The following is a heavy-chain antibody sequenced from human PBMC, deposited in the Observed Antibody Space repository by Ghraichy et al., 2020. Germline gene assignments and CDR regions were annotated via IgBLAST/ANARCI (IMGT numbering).Heavy chain of an antibody. CDR1: GFTFSNAW. J-gene: IGHJ4*02. CDR3: TTDRQWLPAGFYY. D-gene: IGHD6-19*01. V-gene: IGHV3-15*01. CDR2: IKSKTDGGTT. Sequence: GGSLRLSCAASGFTFSNAWMSWVRQAPGKGLEWVGRIKSKTDGGTTDYAAPVKGRFTISRDDSKNTLYLQMNSLKTEDTAVYYCTTDRQWLPAGFYYWGQGTLVTVSS.